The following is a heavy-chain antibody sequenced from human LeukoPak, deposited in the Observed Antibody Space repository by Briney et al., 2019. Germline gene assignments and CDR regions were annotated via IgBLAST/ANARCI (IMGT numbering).Heavy chain of an antibody. V-gene: IGHV4-34*01. J-gene: IGHJ4*02. CDR1: GGSFSGYY. Sequence: PSETLSLTCAVYGGSFSGYYWSWIRQPPGKGLEWIGEINHSGSTNYNPSLKSRVTISVDTSKNQFSLKLSSVTAADTAVYYCARHPRGFSGWYDLVFYFDYWGQGTLVTVSS. CDR2: INHSGST. CDR3: ARHPRGFSGWYDLVFYFDY. D-gene: IGHD6-19*01.